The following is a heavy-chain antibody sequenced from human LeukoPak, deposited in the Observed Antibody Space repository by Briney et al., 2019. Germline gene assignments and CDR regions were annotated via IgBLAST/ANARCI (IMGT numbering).Heavy chain of an antibody. CDR3: ARQGYYGSGTYYSYFDY. D-gene: IGHD3-10*01. Sequence: GGSLRLSCAASGFTVSGNYMNWLRQAPGKGLEWVSVIYNGGNTYYADSVKGRFTISGDNSKNTIYLQMNSLRAEDTAVYYCARQGYYGSGTYYSYFDYWGQGTLVTVSS. J-gene: IGHJ4*02. CDR2: IYNGGNT. CDR1: GFTVSGNY. V-gene: IGHV3-53*01.